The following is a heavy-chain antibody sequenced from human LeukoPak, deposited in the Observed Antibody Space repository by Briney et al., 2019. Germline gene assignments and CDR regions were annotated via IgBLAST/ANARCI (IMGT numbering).Heavy chain of an antibody. Sequence: ASVKVSCKVSGYTFTDYYMHWVQNAPGKGLEWMGLVDPEDGETIYAEKFQGRVTITADTSTDTAYMELSSLRSEDTAVYYCATLSIVVVTSYYYYYMDVWGKGTTVTVS. CDR2: VDPEDGET. CDR3: ATLSIVVVTSYYYYYMDV. V-gene: IGHV1-69-2*01. CDR1: GYTFTDYY. D-gene: IGHD2-21*02. J-gene: IGHJ6*03.